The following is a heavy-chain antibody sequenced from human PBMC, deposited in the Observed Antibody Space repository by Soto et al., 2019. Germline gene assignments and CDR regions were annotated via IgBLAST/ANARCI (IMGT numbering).Heavy chain of an antibody. CDR3: ARNRGLDWLLYHDY. D-gene: IGHD3-3*01. CDR2: ISGGGGST. J-gene: IGHJ4*02. V-gene: IGHV3-23*01. CDR1: GFTFSSYA. Sequence: GGSLRLSCAASGFTFSSYAMTWARQAPGKGLEWVSAISGGGGSTYYADSVKGRFTISRDNSKNTLFLQMNSLRAEDTAVYYSARNRGLDWLLYHDYWGQGTLVTVSS.